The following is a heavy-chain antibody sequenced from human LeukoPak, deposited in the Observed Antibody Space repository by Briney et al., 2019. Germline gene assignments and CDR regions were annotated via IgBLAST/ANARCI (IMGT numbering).Heavy chain of an antibody. CDR3: ARDGVSALNLYSDL. V-gene: IGHV4-59*01. D-gene: IGHD3-3*01. CDR2: IYYSGST. CDR1: GGSFSGYY. J-gene: IGHJ2*01. Sequence: SETLSLTCAVYGGSFSGYYWSWIRQPPGKGLEWIGYIYYSGSTDYNPSLKSRVIISVDTSKNQFSLSLISVTAADTAVYYCARDGVSALNLYSDLWGRGTLVTVSS.